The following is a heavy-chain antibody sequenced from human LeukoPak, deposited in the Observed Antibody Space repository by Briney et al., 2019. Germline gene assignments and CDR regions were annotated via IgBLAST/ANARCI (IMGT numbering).Heavy chain of an antibody. CDR2: IYYSGST. CDR1: GGSISSYY. J-gene: IGHJ5*02. V-gene: IGHV4-59*01. D-gene: IGHD3-16*01. Sequence: PSETLSLTCTVSGGSISSYYWSWIRQPPGKGLEWIGYIYYSGSTNYNPSLKSRVTISVDTSKNQFSLKLSSVTAADTAVYYCARDGGGFRFDPWGQGTLVTVSP. CDR3: ARDGGGFRFDP.